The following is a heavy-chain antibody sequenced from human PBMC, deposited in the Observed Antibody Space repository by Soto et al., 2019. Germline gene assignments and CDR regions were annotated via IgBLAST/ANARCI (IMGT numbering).Heavy chain of an antibody. V-gene: IGHV4-61*01. Sequence: SETLSLTCTVSGGSVSSGSYYWSWIRQPPGKGLEWIGYIYYSGSTNYNPSLKSRVTISVDTSKNQFSLKLSSVTAADTAVYYCARVHYYGSGSHKYYFDYWGQGTLVTVSS. D-gene: IGHD3-10*01. CDR3: ARVHYYGSGSHKYYFDY. J-gene: IGHJ4*02. CDR2: IYYSGST. CDR1: GGSVSSGSYY.